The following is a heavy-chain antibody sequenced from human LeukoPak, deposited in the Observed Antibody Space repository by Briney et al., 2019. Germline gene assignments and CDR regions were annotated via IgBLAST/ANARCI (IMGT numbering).Heavy chain of an antibody. CDR2: ISAYNGNT. D-gene: IGHD6-19*01. J-gene: IGHJ4*02. CDR3: ARAPMYSSGWYGIVY. V-gene: IGHV1-18*01. Sequence: GASVKVSCKASGYTFTSYGISWVRQAPGQGLEWMGWISAYNGNTNYAQKLQGRVTMTTDTSTSTAYMELRSLRSDDTAVYYCARAPMYSSGWYGIVYWGQGTLVTVSS. CDR1: GYTFTSYG.